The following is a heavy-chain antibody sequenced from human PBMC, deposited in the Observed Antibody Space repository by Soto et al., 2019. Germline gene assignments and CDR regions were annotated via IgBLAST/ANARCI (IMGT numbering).Heavy chain of an antibody. Sequence: ASVKVSCKASGYTFTSYGISWVRQAPGQGLEWMGWISAYNGNTNYAQKLQGRVTMTTDTSTSTAYMELRSLRSDDTAVYYCARGHYDFWSGYYDYDAFDIWGQGTMVTV. CDR1: GYTFTSYG. V-gene: IGHV1-18*04. CDR3: ARGHYDFWSGYYDYDAFDI. CDR2: ISAYNGNT. J-gene: IGHJ3*02. D-gene: IGHD3-3*01.